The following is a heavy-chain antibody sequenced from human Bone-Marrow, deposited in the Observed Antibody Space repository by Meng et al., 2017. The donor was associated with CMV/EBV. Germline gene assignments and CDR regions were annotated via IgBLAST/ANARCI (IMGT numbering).Heavy chain of an antibody. CDR1: GYTFTGYY. CDR2: INPNSGGT. D-gene: IGHD5-18*01. J-gene: IGHJ4*02. CDR3: ARGEWIQLWSYQEYYFVY. V-gene: IGHV1-2*02. Sequence: ASVKVSCKASGYTFTGYYMHWVRQAPGQGLEWMGWINPNSGGTNYAQKFQGRVTMTRDTCISTAYMELSRLRSDDTAVYYCARGEWIQLWSYQEYYFVYWGQGTLVTVSS.